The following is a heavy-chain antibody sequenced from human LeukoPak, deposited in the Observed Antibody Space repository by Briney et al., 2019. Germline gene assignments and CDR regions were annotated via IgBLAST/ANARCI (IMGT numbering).Heavy chain of an antibody. CDR2: IISSGSTI. CDR3: ARDRVGYCSSTSCYNYYYGMDV. CDR1: GFTFSDYY. J-gene: IGHJ6*02. Sequence: GGSLRLSCAASGFTFSDYYMSWMRQAPGKGLERVSYIISSGSTIYYADSVKGRFTISRDNAKNSLYLQMNSLRAEDTAVYFCARDRVGYCSSTSCYNYYYGMDVWGQGTTVTVSS. D-gene: IGHD2-2*01. V-gene: IGHV3-11*01.